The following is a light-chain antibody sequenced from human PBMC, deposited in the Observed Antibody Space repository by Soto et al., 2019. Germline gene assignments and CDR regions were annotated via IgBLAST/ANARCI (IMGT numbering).Light chain of an antibody. CDR3: QQYNSYSPT. Sequence: AIRMTQSPSSFSASTGDRVTITCLASQGIKNDLAWYQQKPGKAPKLLIYDASSLESGVPSRFSGSGSGTEFTLTISSLQPDDFATYYCQQYNSYSPTFGQGTKVDIK. J-gene: IGKJ1*01. CDR1: QGIKND. CDR2: DAS. V-gene: IGKV1-8*01.